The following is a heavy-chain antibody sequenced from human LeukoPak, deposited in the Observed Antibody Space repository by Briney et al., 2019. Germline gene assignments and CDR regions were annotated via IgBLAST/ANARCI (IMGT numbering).Heavy chain of an antibody. CDR3: ARHERVDYGDYVGNWFDP. J-gene: IGHJ5*02. CDR1: GGSISSSSYY. Sequence: ASETLSLTCTVSGGSISSSSYYWGWIRQPPGKGLEWIGSIYYSGSTYYNPSLKSRVTISVDTSKNQFSLKLSSVTAADTAVYYCARHERVDYGDYVGNWFDPWGQGTLVTVSS. CDR2: IYYSGST. D-gene: IGHD4-17*01. V-gene: IGHV4-39*01.